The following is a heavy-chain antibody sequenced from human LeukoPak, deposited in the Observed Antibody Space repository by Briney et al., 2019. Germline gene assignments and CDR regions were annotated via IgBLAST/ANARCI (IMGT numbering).Heavy chain of an antibody. CDR3: ARDLSSDY. CDR1: GFTVSSNY. V-gene: IGHV3-66*02. J-gene: IGHJ4*02. CDR2: IYSGGST. Sequence: SGGSLRLSCAASGFTVSSNYMSWVRQAPGKGLEWVSVIYSGGSTYYADSVKGRFTISRDNSKNTVYLQMNSLRAEDTAVYYCARDLSSDYWGQGTLVTVSS.